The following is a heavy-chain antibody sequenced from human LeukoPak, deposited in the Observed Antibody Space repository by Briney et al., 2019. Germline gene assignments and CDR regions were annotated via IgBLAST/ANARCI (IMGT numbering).Heavy chain of an antibody. CDR3: ARGYYDSSGYSWFDP. V-gene: IGHV1-18*01. Sequence: GASVKVSCKASGYTFTSYGISCLRQAPGQWLELMGWISAYNGNTNYAQKLQGRVTMTTDTSTSTAYMELRSLRSDDTAVYYCARGYYDSSGYSWFDPWGQGTLVTVSS. J-gene: IGHJ5*02. CDR2: ISAYNGNT. D-gene: IGHD3-22*01. CDR1: GYTFTSYG.